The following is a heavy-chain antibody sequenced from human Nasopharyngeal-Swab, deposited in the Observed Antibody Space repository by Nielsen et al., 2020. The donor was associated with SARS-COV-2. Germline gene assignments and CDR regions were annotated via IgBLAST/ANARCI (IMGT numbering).Heavy chain of an antibody. CDR3: AREGDLMY. Sequence: VRQMPGKGLEWVSYISSSSSTIYYADSVKGRFTISRDNAKNSLYLQMNSLRAEDTAVYYCAREGDLMYWGQGTLVTVSS. J-gene: IGHJ4*02. V-gene: IGHV3-48*04. CDR2: ISSSSSTI.